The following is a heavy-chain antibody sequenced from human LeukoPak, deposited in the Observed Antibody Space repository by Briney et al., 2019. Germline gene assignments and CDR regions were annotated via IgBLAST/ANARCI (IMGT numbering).Heavy chain of an antibody. CDR1: GFTFSSYW. V-gene: IGHV3-74*01. CDR2: INSDGSST. Sequence: GGSLRLSCAASGFTFSSYWMHWVRKAPGKGLVWVSRINSDGSSTSYADSVKGRFTISRDNAKNTLYLQMNSLRAEDTAVYYCARDGNYYDSSSYYDYWGQGTLVTVSS. D-gene: IGHD3-22*01. CDR3: ARDGNYYDSSSYYDY. J-gene: IGHJ4*02.